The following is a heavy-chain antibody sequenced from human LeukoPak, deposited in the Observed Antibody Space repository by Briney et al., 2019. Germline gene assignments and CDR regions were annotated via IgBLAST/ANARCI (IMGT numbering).Heavy chain of an antibody. CDR3: AGGSGFLITS. D-gene: IGHD2-15*01. Sequence: PGGSLRLSCAASGFTVSGNYMSWVRQAPGKGLEWLSVIHRGGNTYYADSVKGRFTISRDSSKNTVFLQMNSLGAEDTAVYYCAGGSGFLITSWGQGTLVTVSS. J-gene: IGHJ5*02. V-gene: IGHV3-66*01. CDR2: IHRGGNT. CDR1: GFTVSGNY.